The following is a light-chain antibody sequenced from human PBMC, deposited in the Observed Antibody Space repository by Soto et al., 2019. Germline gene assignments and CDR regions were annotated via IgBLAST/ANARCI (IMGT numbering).Light chain of an antibody. CDR1: QSVSSN. V-gene: IGKV3-15*01. Sequence: EIVMTQSPATLSVSPGERATLSCRASQSVSSNLAWYQQKPGQAPRLLIYGASTRATGIPARFSGSGSGTEFTLTISCLQSEEFSVYYCQQYNNWPFTFGPGTKVDIK. J-gene: IGKJ3*01. CDR2: GAS. CDR3: QQYNNWPFT.